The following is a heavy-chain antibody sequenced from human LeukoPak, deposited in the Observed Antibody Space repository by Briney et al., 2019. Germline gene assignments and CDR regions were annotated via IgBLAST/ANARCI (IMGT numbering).Heavy chain of an antibody. CDR1: GYTLTELS. D-gene: IGHD6-19*01. CDR3: ATRPTYWGIAVAAAGEGVYFDY. CDR2: FDPEDGET. Sequence: ASVKVSCKVSGYTLTELSMHWVRQGPGKGLEWMGGFDPEDGETIDAQKVQGRVTMTEDTSTDTAYMELSSQRPQHTAVYYCATRPTYWGIAVAAAGEGVYFDYWGQGTLVTVSS. J-gene: IGHJ4*02. V-gene: IGHV1-24*01.